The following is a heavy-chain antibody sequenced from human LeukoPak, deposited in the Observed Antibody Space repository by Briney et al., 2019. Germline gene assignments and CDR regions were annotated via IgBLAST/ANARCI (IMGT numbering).Heavy chain of an antibody. Sequence: SETLSLTCTVSGVSSSSSYWSWIRQPPGKGLEWIGYIFYTGDSNHNPSFKSRVSISLDTPKDQISLKLSSVTAADTAVYYCARHRFASPLDSWGQGTLVTVSS. D-gene: IGHD2-21*01. CDR2: IFYTGDS. CDR3: ARHRFASPLDS. J-gene: IGHJ4*02. V-gene: IGHV4-59*08. CDR1: GVSSSSSY.